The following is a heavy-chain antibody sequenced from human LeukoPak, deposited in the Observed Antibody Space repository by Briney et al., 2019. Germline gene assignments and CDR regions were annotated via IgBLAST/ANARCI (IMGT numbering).Heavy chain of an antibody. CDR1: GGTFSSYT. Sequence: SVKVSCKASGGTFSSYTISWVRQAPGQGLEWMGRIIPILGIANYAQKFQGRVTITADKSTSTAYMELSSLRSEDTAVYYCASGSGYYKLHYYCMDVWGKGTTVTVSS. CDR2: IIPILGIA. J-gene: IGHJ6*03. V-gene: IGHV1-69*02. D-gene: IGHD5-12*01. CDR3: ASGSGYYKLHYYCMDV.